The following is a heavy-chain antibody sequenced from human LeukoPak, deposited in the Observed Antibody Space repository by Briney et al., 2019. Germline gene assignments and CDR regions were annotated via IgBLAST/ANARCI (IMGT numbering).Heavy chain of an antibody. CDR1: GYTFTSYG. V-gene: IGHV1-18*01. CDR2: ISAYNGNT. CDR3: ARGNMVRGVIINFDY. J-gene: IGHJ4*02. Sequence: ASVKVSCKASGYTFTSYGISWVRQAPGQGLEWMGWISAYNGNTNYAQKLQGRVTMTTDTSTSTAYMELRSLRSDDTAVYYCARGNMVRGVIINFDYWGQGTLLTVSS. D-gene: IGHD3-10*01.